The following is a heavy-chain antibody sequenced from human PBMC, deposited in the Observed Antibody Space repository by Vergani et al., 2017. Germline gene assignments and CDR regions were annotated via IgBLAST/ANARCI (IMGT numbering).Heavy chain of an antibody. CDR2: VNHGGST. CDR1: GGSFSDYY. D-gene: IGHD2-2*02. V-gene: IGHV4-34*01. Sequence: VQLQEWGAGLLKTSETLSLTCGVSGGSFSDYYWSWIRQAPGMGLEWIGEVNHGGSTNYNPSLKSRVSISVDTSKNQFSLQLTSVTAADSALYFCATIGYRRWGYHFDYWGQGILVTVSS. CDR3: ATIGYRRWGYHFDY. J-gene: IGHJ4*02.